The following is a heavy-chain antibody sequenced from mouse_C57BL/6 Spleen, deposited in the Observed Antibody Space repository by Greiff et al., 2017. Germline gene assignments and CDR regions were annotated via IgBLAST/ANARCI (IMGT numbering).Heavy chain of an antibody. D-gene: IGHD1-1*01. J-gene: IGHJ3*01. CDR2: INPNNGGT. CDR1: GYTFTDYY. Sequence: EVQLQQSGPELVKPGASVKISCKASGYTFTDYYMNWVKQSHGKSLEWIGDINPNNGGTSYNQKFKGKATLTVDKSSSTAYMELRSLTSEDSAVYYCARVDYGSFSGFAYWGQGTLVTVSA. CDR3: ARVDYGSFSGFAY. V-gene: IGHV1-26*01.